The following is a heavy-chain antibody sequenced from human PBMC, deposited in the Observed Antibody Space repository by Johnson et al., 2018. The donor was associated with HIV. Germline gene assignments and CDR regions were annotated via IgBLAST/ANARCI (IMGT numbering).Heavy chain of an antibody. CDR2: IRYDGSNK. CDR3: AKVVVVQAAIWAFDI. D-gene: IGHD2-2*01. CDR1: GFTFSSYG. Sequence: QVQLVESGGGVVQPGGSLRLSCAASGFTFSSYGMHWVRQAPGKGLAWVAFIRYDGSNKYYADSVKGRFTISRDNSKNTLYLQMNSLRAEDTAVYYCAKVVVVQAAIWAFDIWGQGTMVTVSS. J-gene: IGHJ3*02. V-gene: IGHV3-30*02.